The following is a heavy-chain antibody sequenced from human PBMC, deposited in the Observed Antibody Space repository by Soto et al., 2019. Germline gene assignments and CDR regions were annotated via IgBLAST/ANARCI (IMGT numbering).Heavy chain of an antibody. V-gene: IGHV3-7*01. CDR1: GFTFSNYW. CDR2: IKQDGSEK. D-gene: IGHD2-2*01. J-gene: IGHJ4*02. Sequence: PGGSLRLSCAASGFTFSNYWMSWVRQAPGKGLEWVANIKQDGSEKYYVDSVKGRFTISRDNAKNSLYLQMNSLRAEDTAVYYCAREYCGSSSCYYFTLGYWGQGTLVTVSS. CDR3: AREYCGSSSCYYFTLGY.